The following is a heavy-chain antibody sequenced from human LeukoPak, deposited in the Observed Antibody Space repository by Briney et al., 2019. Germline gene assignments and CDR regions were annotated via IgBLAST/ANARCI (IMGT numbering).Heavy chain of an antibody. J-gene: IGHJ4*02. D-gene: IGHD2-15*01. CDR3: AKSEGDVAAISGFDY. CDR1: GFTFSSYG. CDR2: IRYDGSNK. V-gene: IGHV3-30*02. Sequence: PGGSLRLSCAASGFTFSSYGMHWVRQPPGKGLEWVAFIRYDGSNKYYADSVKGRFTISRDNSKNTLYLQMNSLRAEDTAVYYCAKSEGDVAAISGFDYWGQGTLVTVSS.